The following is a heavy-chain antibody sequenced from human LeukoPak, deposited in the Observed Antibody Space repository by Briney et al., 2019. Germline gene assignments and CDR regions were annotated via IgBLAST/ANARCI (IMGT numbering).Heavy chain of an antibody. CDR1: GYTFTSYG. V-gene: IGHV1-2*02. J-gene: IGHJ4*02. CDR3: ARGNSGWDLDY. CDR2: INPNSGGT. Sequence: ASVKVSCKASGYTFTSYGITWVRQAPGQGLEWMGWINPNSGGTNYAQKFQGRVTMTRDTSISTAYMELSRLRSDDTAVYYCARGNSGWDLDYWGQGTLVTVSS. D-gene: IGHD6-19*01.